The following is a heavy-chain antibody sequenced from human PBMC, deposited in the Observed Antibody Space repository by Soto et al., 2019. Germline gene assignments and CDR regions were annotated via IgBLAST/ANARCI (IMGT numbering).Heavy chain of an antibody. CDR3: ARLLVDARFPGSVGAFDI. J-gene: IGHJ3*02. D-gene: IGHD2-8*01. V-gene: IGHV2-5*02. CDR1: GFSLSTSPVA. Sequence: SGPTLVNPTQTLTLTCTFSGFSLSTSPVAVGWIRQPPGKALEWLAIIYWDDTKHYSPSLNSRLTITKDTSKNQVVLIMTNMDPVDTATYYCARLLVDARFPGSVGAFDICGQGTKVTVSS. CDR2: IYWDDTK.